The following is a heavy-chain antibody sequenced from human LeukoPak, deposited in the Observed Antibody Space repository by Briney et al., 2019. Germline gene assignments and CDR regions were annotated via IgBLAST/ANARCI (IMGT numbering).Heavy chain of an antibody. J-gene: IGHJ4*02. CDR1: GGSISNYY. CDR3: ARGDYDILTGYSGNFDY. CDR2: IYYSGTT. V-gene: IGHV4-59*08. D-gene: IGHD3-9*01. Sequence: PSETLSLTCTVSGGSISNYYWNWIRQPPGKGLELIGYIYYSGTTNYNPSLKSRVTISVDTSKNQFSLKLSSVTAADTAVYYCARGDYDILTGYSGNFDYWGQGTLVTVSS.